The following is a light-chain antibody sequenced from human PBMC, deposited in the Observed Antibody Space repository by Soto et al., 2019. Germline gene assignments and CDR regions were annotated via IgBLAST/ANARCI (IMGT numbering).Light chain of an antibody. CDR3: QHYNNWPPWT. CDR1: QSFSSN. J-gene: IGKJ1*01. CDR2: GAS. V-gene: IGKV3-15*01. Sequence: EIVMTQSPATLSVSPGERATFSCRASQSFSSNLAWYQQKPGQAPRLLMYGASIRATGIPARLSGSGSGTEFTLTISTLQSEDFAIYYCQHYNNWPPWTFGQGTKVHIK.